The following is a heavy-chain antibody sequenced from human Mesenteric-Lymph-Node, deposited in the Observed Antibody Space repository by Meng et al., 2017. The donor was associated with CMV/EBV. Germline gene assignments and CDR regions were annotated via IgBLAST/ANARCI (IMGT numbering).Heavy chain of an antibody. D-gene: IGHD2/OR15-2a*01. CDR3: ARSFRKYYYGMDV. CDR1: GGTFSSYT. J-gene: IGHJ6*02. V-gene: IGHV1-69*02. Sequence: SVKVSCKASGGTFSSYTVSWVRQAPGQGLEWMGRIIPTLGIANYAQKFQGRVTITADKSTSTAYMELSSLRSEDTAVYYCARSFRKYYYGMDVWGQGTTVTVSS. CDR2: IIPTLGIA.